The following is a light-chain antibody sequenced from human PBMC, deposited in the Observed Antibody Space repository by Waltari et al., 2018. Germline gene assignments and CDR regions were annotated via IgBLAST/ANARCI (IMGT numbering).Light chain of an antibody. CDR1: QTILYTSNNKSY. Sequence: DVVMTQSPDSLAVSLGERASINRKSSQTILYTSNNKSYFAWYQQKPGQPPKLLIYWASTRESGVPDRFSGSGSGTDFTLTISSLQAEDVAVYYCQQYYSTPQTFGQGTKVEIK. V-gene: IGKV4-1*01. CDR3: QQYYSTPQT. CDR2: WAS. J-gene: IGKJ1*01.